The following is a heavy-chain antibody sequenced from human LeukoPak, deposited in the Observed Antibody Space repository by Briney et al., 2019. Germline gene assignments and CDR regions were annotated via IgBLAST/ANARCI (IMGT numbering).Heavy chain of an antibody. V-gene: IGHV3-21*01. Sequence: GGSLRLSCAASGFTFSSYSMNWIRQAPGKGLEWVSSISSSSSYIYYADSVKGRFTISRDNAKNSLYLQMNSLRAEDTAVYYCARTTYGSGGGPSDAFDIWGQGTMVTVSS. J-gene: IGHJ3*02. D-gene: IGHD3-10*01. CDR2: ISSSSSYI. CDR1: GFTFSSYS. CDR3: ARTTYGSGGGPSDAFDI.